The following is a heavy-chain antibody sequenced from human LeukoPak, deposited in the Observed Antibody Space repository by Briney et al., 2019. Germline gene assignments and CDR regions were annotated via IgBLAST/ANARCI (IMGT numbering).Heavy chain of an antibody. Sequence: GGSLRLSCAASGFTFSSYSMNWVRQAPGKGLEWVSSISSSSSYIYYADSVKGRFTISRDNAKNSLYLQMNSLRAEDTAVYYCARDPLRGSGEGFDPWGQGTLVTVSS. CDR1: GFTFSSYS. CDR3: ARDPLRGSGEGFDP. V-gene: IGHV3-21*01. D-gene: IGHD1-26*01. CDR2: ISSSSSYI. J-gene: IGHJ5*02.